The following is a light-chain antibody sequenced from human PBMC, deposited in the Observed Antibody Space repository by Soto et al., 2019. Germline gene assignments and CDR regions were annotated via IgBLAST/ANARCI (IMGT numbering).Light chain of an antibody. CDR3: QQSYSTPFT. CDR1: QSISSY. Sequence: DIQMTQSPSSLSESVGDRVNITCRASQSISSYLNWYQQKPGKAPKLLIYAASSLQSGVPSRFSGSGSGTDFTLTISSLQPEDFATYYCQQSYSTPFTFGPGTKVDIK. CDR2: AAS. V-gene: IGKV1-39*01. J-gene: IGKJ3*01.